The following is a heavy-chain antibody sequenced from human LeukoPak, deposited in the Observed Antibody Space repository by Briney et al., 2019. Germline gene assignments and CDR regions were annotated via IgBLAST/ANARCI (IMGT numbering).Heavy chain of an antibody. Sequence: SETLSLTCTVSGGSISSYYWSWIRQPPGKGLEWIGYIYYSGSTNYNPSLKSRVTISVDTSKNQFSLKLSSVTAADTAVYYCARGFFDDFWSGYQFDYWGQGTLVTVSS. CDR1: GGSISSYY. V-gene: IGHV4-59*01. D-gene: IGHD3-3*01. J-gene: IGHJ4*02. CDR3: ARGFFDDFWSGYQFDY. CDR2: IYYSGST.